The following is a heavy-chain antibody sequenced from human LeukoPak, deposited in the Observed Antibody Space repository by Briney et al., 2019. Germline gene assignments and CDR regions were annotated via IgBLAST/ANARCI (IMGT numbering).Heavy chain of an antibody. D-gene: IGHD1-26*01. CDR1: GFTFGDYA. CDR3: ARSGMSRFDY. J-gene: IGHJ4*02. Sequence: GGSLRLSCTASGFTFGDYAMSWFRQAPGKGLEWVSSFSGSGGSTYYTDSVKGRFTISRDNSKNTLYLQMNSLRADDTAVYYCARSGMSRFDYWGQGTLVTVSS. CDR2: FSGSGGST. V-gene: IGHV3-23*01.